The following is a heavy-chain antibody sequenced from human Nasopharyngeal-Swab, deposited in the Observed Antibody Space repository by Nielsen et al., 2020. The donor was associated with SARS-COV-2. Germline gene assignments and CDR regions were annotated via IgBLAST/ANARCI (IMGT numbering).Heavy chain of an antibody. CDR3: AKDFNVDTAMVTYYYGMDV. CDR1: GFTFSSYG. D-gene: IGHD5-18*01. V-gene: IGHV3-9*01. J-gene: IGHJ6*02. CDR2: ISWNSGTT. Sequence: SLKISCAASGFTFSSYGMHWVRQAPGKGLEWVSGISWNSGTTGYADSVKGRFTISRDNAKSSLYLQMNSLRAEDTALYYCAKDFNVDTAMVTYYYGMDVWGQGTTVTVSS.